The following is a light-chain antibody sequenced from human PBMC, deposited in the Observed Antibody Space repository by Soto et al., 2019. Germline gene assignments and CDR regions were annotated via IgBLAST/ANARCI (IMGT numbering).Light chain of an antibody. V-gene: IGKV1-5*01. CDR2: DAS. J-gene: IGKJ1*01. Sequence: DIQMTQSPATLSASVGDRVTITCQASRSISNWLAWYQQRPGIAPKLLIFDASILQSGVPSRFSGSGSGTEFTLSIIRLQTDDFATYYYQQYNNNWRSFRQGTKVDIK. CDR3: QQYNNNWRS. CDR1: RSISNW.